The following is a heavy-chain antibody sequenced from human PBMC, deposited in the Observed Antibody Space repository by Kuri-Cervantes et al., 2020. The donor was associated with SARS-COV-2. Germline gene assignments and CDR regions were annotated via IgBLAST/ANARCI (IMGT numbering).Heavy chain of an antibody. CDR2: IYYSGST. J-gene: IGHJ6*02. CDR1: GGSISSSSYY. D-gene: IGHD2-8*02. Sequence: GSLRLSCTVSGGSISSSSYYWGWIRQPPGKGLEWIGSIYYSGSTYYNPSLKSRVTISVDTSKNQFSLKLSSVTAADTAVYYCARHLWSDGMDVWGQGTMVTVSS. CDR3: ARHLWSDGMDV. V-gene: IGHV4-39*01.